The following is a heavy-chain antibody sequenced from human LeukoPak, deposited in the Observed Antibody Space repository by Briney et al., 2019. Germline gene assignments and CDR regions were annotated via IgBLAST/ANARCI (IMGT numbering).Heavy chain of an antibody. CDR1: GYTFTSYD. Sequence: ASVKVSCKASGYTFTSYDINWVRQATGQGFEWMGFLNPNSGNTGYAQKFQGRVTMTRNTSITTAYMELSSLRSEETAVYYCARGSIVQENYFDYWDQGTLVTVSS. J-gene: IGHJ4*02. CDR2: LNPNSGNT. V-gene: IGHV1-8*01. D-gene: IGHD2-8*01. CDR3: ARGSIVQENYFDY.